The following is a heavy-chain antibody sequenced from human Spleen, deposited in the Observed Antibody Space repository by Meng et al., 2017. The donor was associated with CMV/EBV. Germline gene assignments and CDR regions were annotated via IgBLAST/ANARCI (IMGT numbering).Heavy chain of an antibody. CDR2: IYYSGST. D-gene: IGHD4-11*01. V-gene: IGHV4-39*07. CDR1: GGSISSSSYY. Sequence: CTGSGGSISSSSYYWGWIRQPPGKGLEFIGSIYYSGSTYYNPSLKSRVTISVDTSKNQFSLKLSSVTAADTAVYYCARDTTGTLDHWGQGTVVTVSS. J-gene: IGHJ5*02. CDR3: ARDTTGTLDH.